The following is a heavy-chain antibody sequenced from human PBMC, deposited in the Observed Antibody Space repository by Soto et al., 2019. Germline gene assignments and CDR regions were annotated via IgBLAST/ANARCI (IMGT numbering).Heavy chain of an antibody. CDR3: AHLLDEHSSPDAFDI. CDR2: IYWDDDK. J-gene: IGHJ3*02. V-gene: IGHV2-5*02. CDR1: GFSLSTSGVG. D-gene: IGHD6-13*01. Sequence: SGPTLVNPTQTLTLTCTFSGFSLSTSGVGVGWIRQPPGKALEWLALIYWDDDKRYSPSLKRRLTITKDTSKNQVVLTMTNMDPVDTATYYCAHLLDEHSSPDAFDIWGQGTMVTVSS.